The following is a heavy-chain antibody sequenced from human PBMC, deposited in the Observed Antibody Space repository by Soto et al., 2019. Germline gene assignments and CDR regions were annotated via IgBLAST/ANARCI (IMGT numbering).Heavy chain of an antibody. V-gene: IGHV3-74*01. J-gene: IGHJ6*02. CDR2: INSDGSTT. CDR1: GFTFSTYW. Sequence: EVQLVESGGGLVQPGGSLRLSCVGSGFTFSTYWMHWVRQAPGKGLVWVSRINSDGSTTNYADSVKGRFTISRDNAKNTLYRQMNSLRAEDTAVYYGARDAYDDMGVWGRGTTVTVSS. CDR3: ARDAYDDMGV.